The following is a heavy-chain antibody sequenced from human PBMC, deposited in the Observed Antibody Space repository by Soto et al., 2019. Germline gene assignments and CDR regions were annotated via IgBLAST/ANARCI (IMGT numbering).Heavy chain of an antibody. J-gene: IGHJ6*02. Sequence: PGGSLRLSCAASGFTFSSYWMSWVRQAPGKGLEWVANIKQDGSEKYYVDSVKGRFTISRDNAKNSLYLQMNSLRAEDTAVYYCARELGYYYDSSGLYYYYGMDVWGQGT. CDR1: GFTFSSYW. CDR2: IKQDGSEK. V-gene: IGHV3-7*01. D-gene: IGHD3-22*01. CDR3: ARELGYYYDSSGLYYYYGMDV.